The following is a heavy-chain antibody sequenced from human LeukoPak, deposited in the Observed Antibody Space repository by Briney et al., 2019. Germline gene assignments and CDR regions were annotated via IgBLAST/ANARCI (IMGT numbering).Heavy chain of an antibody. Sequence: SETLSLTCTVSGGSISSSSYYWGWIRQPPGKGLEWIGSIYYSGSTYYNPSLKSRVTISVDTSKNPFSLKLSSVTAADTAVYYCARRLPLGYCSSTSCRGAYFDYWGQGTLVTVSS. CDR1: GGSISSSSYY. D-gene: IGHD2-2*01. V-gene: IGHV4-39*01. J-gene: IGHJ4*02. CDR2: IYYSGST. CDR3: ARRLPLGYCSSTSCRGAYFDY.